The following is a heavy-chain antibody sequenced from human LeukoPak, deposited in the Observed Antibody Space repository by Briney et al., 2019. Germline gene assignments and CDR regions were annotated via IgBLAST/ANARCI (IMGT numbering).Heavy chain of an antibody. D-gene: IGHD2-15*01. Sequence: ASVKVSCKASGDTCTRYGISWGRQAPGQGLEWMGWISANNGDTNSAQKFQDRVTMTTDTSTSTAYMELRSLRSDDTAVYYCARDFFHGHCAGLSCFLLDYWGQGCLVTVSS. CDR1: GDTCTRYG. J-gene: IGHJ4*02. V-gene: IGHV1-18*01. CDR3: ARDFFHGHCAGLSCFLLDY. CDR2: ISANNGDT.